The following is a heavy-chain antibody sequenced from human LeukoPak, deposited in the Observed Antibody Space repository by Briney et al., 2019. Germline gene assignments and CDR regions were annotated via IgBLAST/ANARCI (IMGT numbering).Heavy chain of an antibody. J-gene: IGHJ4*02. V-gene: IGHV4-4*02. CDR2: IYHSGST. Sequence: SETLSLTCAVSGGSISSSKWWSWVRQPPGKGLEWIGEIYHSGSTNYNPSLKSRVTISVDTSKNQFSLKLSSVTAADTAVYYCARVDYYGSGSYYSESYYFDYWGQGTLVTVSS. D-gene: IGHD3-10*01. CDR1: GGSISSSKW. CDR3: ARVDYYGSGSYYSESYYFDY.